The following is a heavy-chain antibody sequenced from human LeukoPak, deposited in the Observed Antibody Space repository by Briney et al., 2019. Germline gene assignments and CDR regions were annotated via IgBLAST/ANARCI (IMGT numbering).Heavy chain of an antibody. Sequence: PGGSLRLSCAASGFTFSSYSMNWVRQAQGKGLEWVSSISSSSSYIYYADSVKGRFTISRDNAKNSLYLQMNSLRAEDTAVYYCAGLAAAGTTGFDYWGQGTLVTVSS. CDR2: ISSSSSYI. V-gene: IGHV3-21*01. J-gene: IGHJ4*02. CDR3: AGLAAAGTTGFDY. D-gene: IGHD6-13*01. CDR1: GFTFSSYS.